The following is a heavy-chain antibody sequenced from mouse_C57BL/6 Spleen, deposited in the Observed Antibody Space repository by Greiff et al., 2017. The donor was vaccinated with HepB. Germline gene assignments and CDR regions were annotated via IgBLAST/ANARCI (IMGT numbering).Heavy chain of an antibody. Sequence: DVQLVESGGGLVKPGGSLKLSCAASGFTFSDYGMHWVRQAPEKGLEWVAYISSGSSTIYYADTVKGRFTISRDNAKNTLFLQMTSLRSEDTAMYYCARMKYYDYGRAMDYWGQGTSVTVSS. V-gene: IGHV5-17*01. J-gene: IGHJ4*01. CDR1: GFTFSDYG. CDR2: ISSGSSTI. CDR3: ARMKYYDYGRAMDY. D-gene: IGHD2-4*01.